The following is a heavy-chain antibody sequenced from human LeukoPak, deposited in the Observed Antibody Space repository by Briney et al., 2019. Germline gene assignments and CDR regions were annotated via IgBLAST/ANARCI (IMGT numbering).Heavy chain of an antibody. D-gene: IGHD3-9*01. Sequence: ASVKVSCKASGYTFTSYGISWVRQAPGQGREWMGWISAYNGNTNYAQKLQGRVTMTTDTSTSTAYMELRSLRSDDTAVYYCARAQNYDILTGDSYWGQGTLVTVSS. CDR1: GYTFTSYG. J-gene: IGHJ4*02. CDR2: ISAYNGNT. CDR3: ARAQNYDILTGDSY. V-gene: IGHV1-18*01.